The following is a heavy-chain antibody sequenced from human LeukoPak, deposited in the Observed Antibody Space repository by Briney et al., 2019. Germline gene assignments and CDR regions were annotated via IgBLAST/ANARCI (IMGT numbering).Heavy chain of an antibody. CDR2: INHSGST. J-gene: IGHJ5*02. CDR1: GGSFSGYY. CDR3: ARVRRYCSGGSCPVYNWFDP. V-gene: IGHV4-34*01. Sequence: SETLSLTCAVYGGSFSGYYWRWIRQPPGKALEWIGEINHSGSTNYNPSLKSRVTISVDTSKNQFSLKLSSVTAADTAVYYCARVRRYCSGGSCPVYNWFDPWGQGTLVTVSS. D-gene: IGHD2-15*01.